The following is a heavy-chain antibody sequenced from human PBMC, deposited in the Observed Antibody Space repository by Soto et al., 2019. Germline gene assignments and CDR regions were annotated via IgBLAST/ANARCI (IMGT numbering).Heavy chain of an antibody. J-gene: IGHJ5*02. D-gene: IGHD3-22*01. Sequence: EVQLLESGGGLVQPGGSLRLSCAASGFTFSSYAMSWVRQAPGKGLEWVSAISGSGGSTYYADSVKGRFTISRDNSKNTLYLQMNSLRAEDTAVYHCAKRSGYYDSSGYYHWGQGTLVTVSS. CDR2: ISGSGGST. CDR1: GFTFSSYA. CDR3: AKRSGYYDSSGYYH. V-gene: IGHV3-23*01.